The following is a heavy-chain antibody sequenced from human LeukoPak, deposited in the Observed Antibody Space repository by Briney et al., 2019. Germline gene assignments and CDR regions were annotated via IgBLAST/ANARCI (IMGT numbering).Heavy chain of an antibody. D-gene: IGHD3-22*01. Sequence: ASVKVSCKAPGYTFTSYYMHWVRQAPGQGLEWMGIINPSGGSTSYAQKFQGRVTMTRDTSTSTVYMELSSLRSEDTAVYYCASNYYDSSGYYYVDYWGQGTLVTVSS. CDR1: GYTFTSYY. J-gene: IGHJ4*02. CDR2: INPSGGST. CDR3: ASNYYDSSGYYYVDY. V-gene: IGHV1-46*01.